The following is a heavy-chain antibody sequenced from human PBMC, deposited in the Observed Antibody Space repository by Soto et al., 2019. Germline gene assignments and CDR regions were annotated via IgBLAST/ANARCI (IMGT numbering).Heavy chain of an antibody. V-gene: IGHV4-31*03. CDR3: ARTSPTIIGGYFDC. Sequence: SETLSLTCTVSGGSISSGGYYWSWVRQHPGKGLEWIGYIYHSGSTYYNPSLKSRVTISVDTSKNQFSLKLSSVTAADTAVYYCARTSPTIIGGYFDCWGQGTLVTVSS. CDR1: GGSISSGGYY. D-gene: IGHD3-10*02. J-gene: IGHJ4*02. CDR2: IYHSGST.